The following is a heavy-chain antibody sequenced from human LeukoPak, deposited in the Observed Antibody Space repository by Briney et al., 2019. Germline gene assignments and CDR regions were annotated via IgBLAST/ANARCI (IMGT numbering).Heavy chain of an antibody. Sequence: GGSLRLSCTASGFTFGDYAMSWFRQAPGKGLEWVGFIRSKAYGGTTEYAASVKGRFTISRDDSKSIAYLQMNSLKTEDTAVYYCTRFPPRDYYDSSGNYGMDVWGQGTTVTVSS. D-gene: IGHD3-22*01. CDR1: GFTFGDYA. CDR2: IRSKAYGGTT. J-gene: IGHJ6*02. CDR3: TRFPPRDYYDSSGNYGMDV. V-gene: IGHV3-49*03.